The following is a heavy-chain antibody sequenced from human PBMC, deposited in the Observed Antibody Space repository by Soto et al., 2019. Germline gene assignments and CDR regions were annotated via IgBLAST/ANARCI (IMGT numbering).Heavy chain of an antibody. CDR2: ISWEGGSI. J-gene: IGHJ4*02. CDR3: VKDLDEDFGYDLDYFNY. D-gene: IGHD5-12*01. V-gene: IGHV3-9*01. CDR1: GFNFDNYA. Sequence: EVQLVESGGGLVQPGTSLRLSCAASGFNFDNYAMHWVRQIPGKGLEWVSGISWEGGSIGYADSVKGRFTISRDNAKNSLYLQMSSLRTEDTAFYYCVKDLDEDFGYDLDYFNYWGQGTLVTVSS.